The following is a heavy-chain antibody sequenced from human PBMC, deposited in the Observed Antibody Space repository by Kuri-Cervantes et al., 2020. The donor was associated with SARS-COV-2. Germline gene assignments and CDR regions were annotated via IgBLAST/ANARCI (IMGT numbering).Heavy chain of an antibody. J-gene: IGHJ4*02. CDR2: ISAYNGNT. CDR3: ARSRGYSGYDYLRDY. CDR1: GYTFTSYG. D-gene: IGHD5-12*01. V-gene: IGHV1-18*01. Sequence: ASLKVSCKASGYTFTSYGISWVRQAPGQGLEWMGWISAYNGNTNYAQKLQGRVTMTTDTSTSTAYMELRSLRSDDTAVYYCARSRGYSGYDYLRDYWGQGTLVTVSS.